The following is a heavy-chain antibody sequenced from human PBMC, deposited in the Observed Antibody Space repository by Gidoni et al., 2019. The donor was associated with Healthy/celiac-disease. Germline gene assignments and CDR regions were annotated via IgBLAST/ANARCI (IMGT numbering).Heavy chain of an antibody. J-gene: IGHJ6*02. CDR1: GGTFSSYA. CDR3: ARDHITSSSSAYYYYGMDV. V-gene: IGHV1-69*06. CDR2: IIPIFGTA. Sequence: QVQLVQSGAEVKKPGSSVKVSCKASGGTFSSYAISWVRQAPGQGLEWMGGIIPIFGTANYAQKFQGRVTITADKSTSTAYMELSSLRSEDTAVYYCARDHITSSSSAYYYYGMDVWGQGTTVTVSS. D-gene: IGHD6-6*01.